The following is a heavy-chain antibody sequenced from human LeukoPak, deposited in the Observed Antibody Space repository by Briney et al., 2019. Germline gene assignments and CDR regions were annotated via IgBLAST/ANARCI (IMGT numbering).Heavy chain of an antibody. J-gene: IGHJ5*02. D-gene: IGHD5-18*01. Sequence: SETLSLTCAVSGGSISSSNWWSWVRQPPGKGLEWIGEIYHSGSTNYNPSLKSRATISVDTSKNQFSLKLSSVTAADTAVYYCARGYSYGHNWFDPWGQGTLVTVSS. CDR3: ARGYSYGHNWFDP. CDR2: IYHSGST. V-gene: IGHV4-4*02. CDR1: GGSISSSNW.